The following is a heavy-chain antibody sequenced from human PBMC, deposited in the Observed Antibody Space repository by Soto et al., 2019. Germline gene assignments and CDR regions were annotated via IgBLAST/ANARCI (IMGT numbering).Heavy chain of an antibody. CDR1: GFTFSSYA. V-gene: IGHV3-30-3*01. J-gene: IGHJ4*02. CDR2: ISYDGSNK. Sequence: QVQLVESGGGVVQPGRSLRLSCAASGFTFSSYAMHWVRQAPGKGLEWVAVISYDGSNKYYADSVKGRFTISRDNSKNPLYLQMNSRRAEDTAVYYCARDGFVVVTALYYFDYWGQGTLVTVSS. D-gene: IGHD2-21*02. CDR3: ARDGFVVVTALYYFDY.